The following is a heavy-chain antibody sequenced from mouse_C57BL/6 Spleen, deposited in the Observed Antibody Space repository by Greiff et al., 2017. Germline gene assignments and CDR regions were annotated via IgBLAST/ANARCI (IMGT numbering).Heavy chain of an antibody. CDR1: GYTFTSYW. V-gene: IGHV1-69*01. Sequence: QVQLQQPGAELVMPGASVKLSCKASGYTFTSYWMHWVKQRPGQGLEWIGEIDPSDSYTNYNQKFKGKSTLTVDKSSSTAYMQLSSLTSEDSAVYYCARTYYYGSIPYYFDYWGQGTTLTVSS. CDR2: IDPSDSYT. CDR3: ARTYYYGSIPYYFDY. D-gene: IGHD1-1*01. J-gene: IGHJ2*01.